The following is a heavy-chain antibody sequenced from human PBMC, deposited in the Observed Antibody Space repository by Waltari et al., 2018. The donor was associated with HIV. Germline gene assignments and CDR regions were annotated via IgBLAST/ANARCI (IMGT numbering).Heavy chain of an antibody. V-gene: IGHV1-69*01. J-gene: IGHJ4*02. CDR3: ARDLGAGSLRGTL. D-gene: IGHD3-10*01. CDR1: GGSFGIYP. Sequence: AQLAQSEVEVKKLGSSVNVCCDASGGSFGIYPNSWVRQAPGQGREWMGGILPIFGVSNYAQKFQGRVTITADESTSTAYMELSGLRSEDTAVYYCARDLGAGSLRGTLWGQGTLVIVSS. CDR2: ILPIFGVS.